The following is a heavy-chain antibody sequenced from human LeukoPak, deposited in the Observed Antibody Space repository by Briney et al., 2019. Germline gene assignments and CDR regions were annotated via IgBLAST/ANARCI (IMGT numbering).Heavy chain of an antibody. V-gene: IGHV4-59*01. CDR2: IYYSGST. Sequence: SETLSLTCTVSGGSTSSYYWSWIRQPPGKGLEWIGYIYYSGSTNYNPSLKSRVTISVDTSKNQFSLKLSSVTAADTAVYYCARQNYGDAFDIWGQGTMVTVSS. CDR1: GGSTSSYY. D-gene: IGHD3-16*01. J-gene: IGHJ3*02. CDR3: ARQNYGDAFDI.